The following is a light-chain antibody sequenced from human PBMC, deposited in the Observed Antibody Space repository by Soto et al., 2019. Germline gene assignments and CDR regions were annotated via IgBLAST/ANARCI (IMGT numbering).Light chain of an antibody. Sequence: DIQMTQSPSSLSASVGDRVTITCRASQSISSYLNWYQQKPGKAPRLLIYDASNLKSGVPSRFSGSGSGTEFTLTIANLQPDDFATYYCQQYDIYRTFGPGTKVDI. CDR3: QQYDIYRT. J-gene: IGKJ1*01. CDR1: QSISSY. V-gene: IGKV1-5*01. CDR2: DAS.